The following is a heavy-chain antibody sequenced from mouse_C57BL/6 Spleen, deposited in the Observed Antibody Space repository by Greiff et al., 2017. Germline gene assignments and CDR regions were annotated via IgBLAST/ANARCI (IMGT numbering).Heavy chain of an antibody. J-gene: IGHJ2*01. V-gene: IGHV5-9-1*02. Sequence: EVMLVESGEGLVKPGGSLKLSCAASGFTFSSYAMSWVRQTPEKRLEWVAYISSGGDYTYYADTVKGRFTISRDNARNTLYLQMSRLKSEDTAMYYCTRGGDYFGYWGQGTTLTVSS. CDR1: GFTFSSYA. CDR2: ISSGGDYT. CDR3: TRGGDYFGY.